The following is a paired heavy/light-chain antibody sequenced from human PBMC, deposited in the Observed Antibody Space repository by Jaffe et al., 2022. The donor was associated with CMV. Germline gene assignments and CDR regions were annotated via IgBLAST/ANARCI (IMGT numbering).Heavy chain of an antibody. J-gene: IGHJ4*02. CDR2: IFSTSSYI. CDR1: GFTFSSYT. V-gene: IGHV3-21*01. D-gene: IGHD2-2*01. CDR3: ARDFPHSSTSRPFDY. Sequence: DVQLVESGGGLVKPGGSLRLSCAASGFTFSSYTMNWVRQAPGKGLEWVSSIFSTSSYIYYADSVKGRFTISRDNAKNSLYLQMNSLRAEDTAVYYCARDFPHSSTSRPFDYWGQGTLVTVSS.
Light chain of an antibody. Sequence: QTVVTQEPSLTVSPGGTVTLTCASSTGAVTSGYSPNWFQQKPGQAPRALIYGTSNKHSWTPARFSGSLLGGKAALTLSGVQPEDEAEYYCLLYYGGAQLVFGGGTKLTVL. CDR3: LLYYGGAQLV. J-gene: IGLJ2*01. CDR1: TGAVTSGYS. V-gene: IGLV7-43*01. CDR2: GTS.